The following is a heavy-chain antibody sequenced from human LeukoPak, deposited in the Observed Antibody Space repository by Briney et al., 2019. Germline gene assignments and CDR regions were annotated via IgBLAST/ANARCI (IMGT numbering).Heavy chain of an antibody. D-gene: IGHD1-26*01. CDR3: ARGVPGSYTPRGYFDY. CDR1: GGSFSGYY. Sequence: SETLSLTCAVYGGSFSGYYWSWIRQPPGKGLEWIGEINHSGSTYNNPSLKSRVTISVDTSKNQFSLKLTSVTAADTAVYYCARGVPGSYTPRGYFDYWGQGTLVTVSS. J-gene: IGHJ4*02. CDR2: INHSGST. V-gene: IGHV4-34*01.